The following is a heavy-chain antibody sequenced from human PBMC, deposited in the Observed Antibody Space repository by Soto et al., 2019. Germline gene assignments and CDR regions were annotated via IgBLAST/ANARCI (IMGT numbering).Heavy chain of an antibody. Sequence: SVKVSCKASGGTFSSYAISWVRQAPGQGLEWMGGIIPIFGTANYAQKFQGRVTTTADESTSTAYMELSSLRSEDTAVYYCASQPLNGDSSGYPTGFDYWGQGTLVTVSS. D-gene: IGHD3-22*01. CDR2: IIPIFGTA. CDR3: ASQPLNGDSSGYPTGFDY. V-gene: IGHV1-69*13. J-gene: IGHJ4*02. CDR1: GGTFSSYA.